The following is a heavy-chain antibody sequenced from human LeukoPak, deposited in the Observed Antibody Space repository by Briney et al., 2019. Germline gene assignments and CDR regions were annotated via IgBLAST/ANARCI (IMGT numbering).Heavy chain of an antibody. CDR1: GGSISSYY. D-gene: IGHD3-3*01. V-gene: IGHV4-59*01. CDR2: IYYSGST. Sequence: PSETLSLTCTVSGGSISSYYWSWIRQPPGKGLEWIAYIYYSGSTNYNPSLKSRVTISVDTSKNQFSLKLSSVTAADTAVYYCARDAGDYDFWSGYAPRTPLFDYWGQGTLVTVSS. J-gene: IGHJ4*02. CDR3: ARDAGDYDFWSGYAPRTPLFDY.